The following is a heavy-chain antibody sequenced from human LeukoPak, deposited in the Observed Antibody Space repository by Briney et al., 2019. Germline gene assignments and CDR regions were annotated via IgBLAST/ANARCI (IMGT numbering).Heavy chain of an antibody. V-gene: IGHV1-2*02. J-gene: IGHJ5*02. CDR1: GYTFTGYY. D-gene: IGHD3-22*01. CDR2: INPNSGDT. Sequence: ASVKVSCKAPGYTFTGYYMHWVRQAPGQGLEWMGWINPNSGDTNHAQKFQGRVTMTRDMSISTAYRELSRLRSNDTAVYYCPSDLQLYYYDSSGYTWGQRNLVSLS. CDR3: PSDLQLYYYDSSGYT.